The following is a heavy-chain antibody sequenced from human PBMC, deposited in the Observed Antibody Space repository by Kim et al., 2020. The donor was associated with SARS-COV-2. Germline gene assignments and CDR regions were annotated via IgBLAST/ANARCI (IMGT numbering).Heavy chain of an antibody. V-gene: IGHV3-15*01. D-gene: IGHD3-9*01. J-gene: IGHJ4*02. Sequence: PVKGRFTISRDDSKNTLYLQMNSLKTEDTAVYYCTTGAYYDILTGPGYDYWGQGTLVTVSS. CDR3: TTGAYYDILTGPGYDY.